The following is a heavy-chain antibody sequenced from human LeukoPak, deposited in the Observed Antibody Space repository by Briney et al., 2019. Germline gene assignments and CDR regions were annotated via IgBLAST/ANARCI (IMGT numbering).Heavy chain of an antibody. V-gene: IGHV1-18*01. Sequence: ASVKVSCKASGYTFTSYGISWVRQAPGQGLEWMGWICAYNGNTNYAQKLQGRVTMTTDTSTSTAYMELRSLRSDDTAVYYCARVLGPGKITAGRWFDPWGQGTLVTVSS. J-gene: IGHJ5*02. D-gene: IGHD3-10*01. CDR3: ARVLGPGKITAGRWFDP. CDR2: ICAYNGNT. CDR1: GYTFTSYG.